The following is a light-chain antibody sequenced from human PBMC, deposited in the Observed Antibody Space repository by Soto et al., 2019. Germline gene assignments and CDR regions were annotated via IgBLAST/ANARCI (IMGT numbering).Light chain of an antibody. Sequence: EIVLTQSPGTLSWSPGERAPLSCRASQSVSSSYLAWYQQKPGQAPSLLIYGASSRDTGIPDRFSGSGYGTDFTHTISRLEREDFAVYYCQQYGSSPMYTFGQGTKLEIK. J-gene: IGKJ2*01. CDR1: QSVSSSY. V-gene: IGKV3-20*01. CDR3: QQYGSSPMYT. CDR2: GAS.